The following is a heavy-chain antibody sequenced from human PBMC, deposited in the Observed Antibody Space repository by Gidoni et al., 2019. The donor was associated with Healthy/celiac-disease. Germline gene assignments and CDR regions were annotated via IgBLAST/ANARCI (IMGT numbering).Heavy chain of an antibody. CDR3: ARVDYYGSGRDYYYYMDV. CDR1: GGSISSYY. Sequence: QVQLQESGPGLVKPSETLSLTCTVSGGSISSYYWSWIRQPPGKGRAWIGYTYYSGSTNYNTALKRRVTISVDTSKNQFSLKLSSGTAADTAVYYCARVDYYGSGRDYYYYMDVWGKGTTVTVSS. D-gene: IGHD3-10*01. CDR2: TYYSGST. V-gene: IGHV4-59*01. J-gene: IGHJ6*03.